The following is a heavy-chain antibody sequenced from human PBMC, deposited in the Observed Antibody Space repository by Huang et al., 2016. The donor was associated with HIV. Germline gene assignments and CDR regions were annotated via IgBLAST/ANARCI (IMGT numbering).Heavy chain of an antibody. CDR3: ARGIGYSGRYFDY. CDR1: GDSISSFY. CDR2: IYCSGST. J-gene: IGHJ4*02. V-gene: IGHV4-59*01. Sequence: QVQLQESGPGLVKPSETLTLTYPVSGDSISSFYWSWIRQPPGKGLEWIGYIYCSGSTDYNPSLKSRVTISVDTSKNQFSLKLSSVTAADTAVYYCARGIGYSGRYFDYWGQGALVTVSS. D-gene: IGHD6-13*01.